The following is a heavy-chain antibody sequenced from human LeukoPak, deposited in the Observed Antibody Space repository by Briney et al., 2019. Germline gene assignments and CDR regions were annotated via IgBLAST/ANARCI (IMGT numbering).Heavy chain of an antibody. D-gene: IGHD1-1*01. CDR2: VYHSGNT. CDR3: ARMFIKAVGTHYYFYMDV. CDR1: GDSISRSNW. Sequence: SETLSLTCAVSGDSISRSNWWSWVRRSPGKGLEWIGDVYHSGNTKVNPSLKSRVTMSVDRSKSQFSLNLNSVTAADTAVYYCARMFIKAVGTHYYFYMDVWGKGTTVTVSS. V-gene: IGHV4-4*02. J-gene: IGHJ6*03.